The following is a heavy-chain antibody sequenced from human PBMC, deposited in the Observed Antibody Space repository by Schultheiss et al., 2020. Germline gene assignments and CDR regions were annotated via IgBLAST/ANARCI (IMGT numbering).Heavy chain of an antibody. Sequence: SETLSLTCTVSGGSISSGDYYWSWIRQPPGKAPEWLGHIYYSGATDYKPSLQSRLIISLDMSKSQYSLRLTSVTAADTAVYYCARDYRRRTSCNLSGCTRYYYGMDVWGQGTTVTVSS. J-gene: IGHJ6*02. CDR2: IYYSGAT. CDR1: GGSISSGDYY. CDR3: ARDYRRRTSCNLSGCTRYYYGMDV. D-gene: IGHD2/OR15-2a*01. V-gene: IGHV4-30-4*01.